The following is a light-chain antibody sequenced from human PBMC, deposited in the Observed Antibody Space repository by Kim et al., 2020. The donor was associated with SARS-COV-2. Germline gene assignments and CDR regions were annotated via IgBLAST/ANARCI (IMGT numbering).Light chain of an antibody. CDR1: HAINIY. CDR3: QQFNFFPLT. V-gene: IGKV1-16*01. J-gene: IGKJ4*01. CDR2: DAS. Sequence: SASVGDRVTITCRASHAINIYVAWFHQRPGKPPRSLIYDASTLQSGVPSRFSGSGSGTEFTLTISSLHPEDLGTYYCQQFNFFPLTFGGGTKVEI.